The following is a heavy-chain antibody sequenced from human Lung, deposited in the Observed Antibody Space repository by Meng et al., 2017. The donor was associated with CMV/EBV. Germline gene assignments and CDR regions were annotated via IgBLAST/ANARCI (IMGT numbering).Heavy chain of an antibody. Sequence: GGSLRLSCAASGFTFDNYEMNWVRQAPGKGLERISYINKNGFNIEYADSVKGRFTISRDNAKNSLFLQLDSLRADDTAVYYCARNTLSYYGMDLWGQGTTVXVSS. CDR3: ARNTLSYYGMDL. D-gene: IGHD1/OR15-1a*01. CDR2: INKNGFNI. J-gene: IGHJ6*02. CDR1: GFTFDNYE. V-gene: IGHV3-48*03.